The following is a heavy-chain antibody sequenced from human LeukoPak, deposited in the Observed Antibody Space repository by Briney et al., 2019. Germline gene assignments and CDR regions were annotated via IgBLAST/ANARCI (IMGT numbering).Heavy chain of an antibody. J-gene: IGHJ4*02. Sequence: PSETLSLTCTVSGGSISSYYRSWIRQPAGKGLEWIGRIYTSGSTNYNPSLKSRVTMSVDTSKNQFSLKLSSVTAADTAVYYCASTCSSTSCYLTYGFDYWGQGTLVTVSS. CDR1: GGSISSYY. CDR2: IYTSGST. CDR3: ASTCSSTSCYLTYGFDY. D-gene: IGHD2-2*01. V-gene: IGHV4-4*07.